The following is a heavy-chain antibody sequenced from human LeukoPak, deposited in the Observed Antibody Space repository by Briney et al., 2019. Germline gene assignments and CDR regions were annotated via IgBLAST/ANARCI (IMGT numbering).Heavy chain of an antibody. V-gene: IGHV3-30*18. CDR1: GFTFSSYG. CDR2: ISYDGSNK. CDR3: AKEPYSSGWYDDY. Sequence: GGSLRLSCAASGFTFSSYGMHWVRQAPGKGLEWVAVISYDGSNKYYADSVKGRLTISRDNSKNTLYLQMNSLRAEDTAVYYCAKEPYSSGWYDDYWGQGTLVTVSS. D-gene: IGHD6-19*01. J-gene: IGHJ4*02.